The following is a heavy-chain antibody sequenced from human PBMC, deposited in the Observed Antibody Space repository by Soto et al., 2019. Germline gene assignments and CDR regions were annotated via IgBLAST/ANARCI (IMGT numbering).Heavy chain of an antibody. D-gene: IGHD3-16*02. Sequence: SVKVSCKASGGTFSSYTISWVRQAPGQGLEWMGRIIPILGIANYAQKFQGRVTITADKSTSTAYMELSSLRSEDTAVYYCAAQPYDYIWGSYRAFDYWGQGTLVTVSS. CDR3: AAQPYDYIWGSYRAFDY. CDR1: GGTFSSYT. V-gene: IGHV1-69*02. J-gene: IGHJ4*02. CDR2: IIPILGIA.